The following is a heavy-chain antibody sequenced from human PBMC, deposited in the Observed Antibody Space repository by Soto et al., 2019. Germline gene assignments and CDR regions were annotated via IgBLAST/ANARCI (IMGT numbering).Heavy chain of an antibody. J-gene: IGHJ4*02. CDR1: GYSFTSYW. CDR3: AILLAGAGDNDVIVDY. CDR2: IDPSDSYT. D-gene: IGHD6-13*01. V-gene: IGHV5-10-1*01. Sequence: PAESMKISCKGSGYSFTSYWISWVRQMPGKGLEWMGRIDPSDSYTNYSPSFQGQVTISADKSISTAYLQWSSLKASDTAMYYCAILLAGAGDNDVIVDYWGQGTLVTVSS.